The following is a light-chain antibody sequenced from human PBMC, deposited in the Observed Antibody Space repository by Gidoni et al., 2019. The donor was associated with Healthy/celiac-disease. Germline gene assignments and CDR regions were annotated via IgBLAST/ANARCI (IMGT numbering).Light chain of an antibody. CDR3: QSYDSSLSGPWV. V-gene: IGLV1-40*01. CDR2: GNS. CDR1: RSNIGAGYD. J-gene: IGLJ3*02. Sequence: QSVLTQPPSVSGAPGQRVTISCTGSRSNIGAGYDVHWYPQPPGTAPKLLIYGNSNRPSGVPDRFSGSKSGTSASLAITGLQAEDEADYYCQSYDSSLSGPWVFGGGTKLTVL.